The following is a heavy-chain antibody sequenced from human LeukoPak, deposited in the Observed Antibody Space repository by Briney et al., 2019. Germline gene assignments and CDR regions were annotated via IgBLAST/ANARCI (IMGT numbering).Heavy chain of an antibody. D-gene: IGHD3-10*01. CDR2: ISWGGSNR. J-gene: IGHJ4*02. CDR3: AKDYTTYYYGSGSSAY. V-gene: IGHV3-30*18. CDR1: GFTFSSYA. Sequence: QTGGSLRLSCAASGFTFSSYAMHWVRPAPRKGLDWVAVISWGGSNRYYAECVKGRFTISRDNSKNTLYLQRNSLRAEDTAVYYCAKDYTTYYYGSGSSAYWSQGTLVTVSS.